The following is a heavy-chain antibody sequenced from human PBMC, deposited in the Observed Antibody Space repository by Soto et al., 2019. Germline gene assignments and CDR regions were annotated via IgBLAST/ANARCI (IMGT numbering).Heavy chain of an antibody. V-gene: IGHV4-59*01. CDR3: ARVRIAAAGIEGYPDY. CDR2: IYYSGST. CDR1: GGSISSYY. J-gene: IGHJ4*02. D-gene: IGHD6-13*01. Sequence: SETLSLTCTVSGGSISSYYWSWIRQPPGKGLEWIGYIYYSGSTNYNPSLKSRVTISVDTSKNQFSLKLSSVTAADTAVYYCARVRIAAAGIEGYPDYWGQGTLVTVSS.